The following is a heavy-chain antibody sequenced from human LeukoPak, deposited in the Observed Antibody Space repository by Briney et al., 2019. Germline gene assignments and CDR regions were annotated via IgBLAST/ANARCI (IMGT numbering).Heavy chain of an antibody. V-gene: IGHV3-33*01. CDR1: GFXFSSYG. Sequence: GGSLRLSCAASGFXFSSYGIHWVRQAPGKGLEWVAVIWYDGSNKYYADSVKGRFTISRDNSKNTLYLQMNSLRAEDTAVYYCASSLTKHPDYWGQGTLVTVSS. CDR3: ASSLTKHPDY. CDR2: IWYDGSNK. D-gene: IGHD3-9*01. J-gene: IGHJ4*02.